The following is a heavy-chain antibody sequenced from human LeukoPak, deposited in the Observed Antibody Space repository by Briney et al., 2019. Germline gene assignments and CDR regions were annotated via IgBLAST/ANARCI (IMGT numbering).Heavy chain of an antibody. CDR2: IHHSGST. CDR1: GGSISSTSW. J-gene: IGHJ4*02. D-gene: IGHD6-19*01. CDR3: ARVVGQQWLVN. Sequence: SGTLSLTCAVSGGSISSTSWWSWVRQPPGKGLEWIGEIHHSGSTNYNPSLKSRVSISVDKSKNQFSLKLSSVTAADTAVYYCARVVGQQWLVNWGQGTLVTVSS. V-gene: IGHV4-4*02.